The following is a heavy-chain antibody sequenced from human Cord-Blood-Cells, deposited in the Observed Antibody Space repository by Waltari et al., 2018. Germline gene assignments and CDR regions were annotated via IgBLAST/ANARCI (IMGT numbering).Heavy chain of an antibody. D-gene: IGHD3-3*01. CDR1: GYTFTSYA. J-gene: IGHJ4*02. CDR2: INTNTGNP. V-gene: IGHV7-4-1*02. CDR3: ARDTNTIFGVVIIDYFDY. Sequence: QVQLVQSGSELKKPGASVKVSCKASGYTFTSYAMNWVRQATGQGLEWMGWINTNTGNPTYAQGFTGRFVFSLDISVSTAYLKISSLKAEDTVVYYCARDTNTIFGVVIIDYFDYWGQGTLVTVSS.